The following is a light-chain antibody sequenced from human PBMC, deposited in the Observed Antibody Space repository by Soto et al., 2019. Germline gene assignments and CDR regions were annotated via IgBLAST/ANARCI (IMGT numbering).Light chain of an antibody. Sequence: EIVLTQSPGTLSLSPGERATLSCSASQSIRSHYLAWYQQKPGQAPRLLISGAHNRAPGIPDRFSGSESGTDFTLRISRLEPEDFAVYYCHQYGSSATFGQGTKVEIK. CDR2: GAH. V-gene: IGKV3-20*01. J-gene: IGKJ1*01. CDR3: HQYGSSAT. CDR1: QSIRSHY.